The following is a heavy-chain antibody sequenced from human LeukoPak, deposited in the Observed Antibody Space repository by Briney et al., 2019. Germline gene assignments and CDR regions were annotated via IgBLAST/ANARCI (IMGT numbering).Heavy chain of an antibody. V-gene: IGHV1-18*01. J-gene: IGHJ4*02. Sequence: WASEKVSCRASGGTFSSYAISWVRQDPGAGLEWMGWISAYNGNTNYAQKLQGRVTMTTDTSTSTAYMELRSLRSDDTAVYYCARIKGSGCSDYWGQGTLVTVSS. CDR2: ISAYNGNT. CDR3: ARIKGSGCSDY. CDR1: GGTFSSYA. D-gene: IGHD6-19*01.